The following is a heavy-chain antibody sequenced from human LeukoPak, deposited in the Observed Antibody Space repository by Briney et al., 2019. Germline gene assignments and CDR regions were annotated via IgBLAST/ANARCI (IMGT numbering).Heavy chain of an antibody. CDR1: GGSISSYY. D-gene: IGHD3-3*02. J-gene: IGHJ4*02. V-gene: IGHV4-59*01. CDR3: ARRLANFDY. Sequence: SETLSLTCTVSGGSISSYYWSWIRQPPGKGLEWIGYIYYSGSTNYNPSLKSRVTISVDTSKNQFSLKLSSVTAADTAVYYCARRLANFDYWGQGTLVTVSS. CDR2: IYYSGST.